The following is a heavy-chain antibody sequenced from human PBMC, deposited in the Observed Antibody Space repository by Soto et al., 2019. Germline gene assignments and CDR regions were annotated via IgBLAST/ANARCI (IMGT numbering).Heavy chain of an antibody. CDR3: ARHGCSSTSCYVYYYYYGMDV. CDR1: GGSSSGYD. Sequence: SETLSLTSSVAGGSSSGYDWSWIRQPPGKGLEWIGYIYYSGSTNYNPSPKSRVTISVDTSKNQFSLKLSSVTAADTAVYYCARHGCSSTSCYVYYYYYGMDVWGQGTTVT. J-gene: IGHJ6*02. V-gene: IGHV4-59*08. CDR2: IYYSGST. D-gene: IGHD2-2*01.